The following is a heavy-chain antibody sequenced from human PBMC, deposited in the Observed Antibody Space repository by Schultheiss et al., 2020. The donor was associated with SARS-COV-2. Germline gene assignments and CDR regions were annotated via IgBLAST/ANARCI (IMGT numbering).Heavy chain of an antibody. Sequence: GGSLRLSCAASGFTFSSYSMNWVRQAPGKGLEWVSSISSSSSYIYYADSVKGRFTISRDNAKNSLYLQMNSLRAEDTAVYYCARESGDFWSGYVHYYGSGSPFDYWGQGTLVTVSS. CDR1: GFTFSSYS. D-gene: IGHD3-10*01. CDR3: ARESGDFWSGYVHYYGSGSPFDY. V-gene: IGHV3-21*01. J-gene: IGHJ4*02. CDR2: ISSSSSYI.